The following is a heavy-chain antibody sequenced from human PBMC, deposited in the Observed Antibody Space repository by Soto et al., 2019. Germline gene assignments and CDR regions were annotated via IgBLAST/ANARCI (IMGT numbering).Heavy chain of an antibody. CDR1: GGTFSSYA. CDR3: ARAMASDSSGYYYPHLLPLQGYFDY. CDR2: IIPIFGTA. Sequence: QVQLVQSGAAVKKPGSSVKVSCKASGGTFSSYAISWVRQAPGQGLAWMGGIIPIFGTANYAQKFQGRVTITADESTSTAYMELSSLRSEDTAVYYCARAMASDSSGYYYPHLLPLQGYFDYWGQGTLVTVSS. J-gene: IGHJ4*02. D-gene: IGHD3-22*01. V-gene: IGHV1-69*01.